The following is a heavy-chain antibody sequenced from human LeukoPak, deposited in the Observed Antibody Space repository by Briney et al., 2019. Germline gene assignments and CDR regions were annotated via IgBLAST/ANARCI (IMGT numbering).Heavy chain of an antibody. D-gene: IGHD1-26*01. Sequence: ASVKVSCTASGGTFSSYAISWVRQAPGQGLEWMGRIIPILGIANYAQKFQGRVTITADKSTSTAYMELSSLGSEDTAVYYCAREYLVGATFGYWGQGTLVTVSS. CDR3: AREYLVGATFGY. CDR2: IIPILGIA. CDR1: GGTFSSYA. V-gene: IGHV1-69*04. J-gene: IGHJ4*02.